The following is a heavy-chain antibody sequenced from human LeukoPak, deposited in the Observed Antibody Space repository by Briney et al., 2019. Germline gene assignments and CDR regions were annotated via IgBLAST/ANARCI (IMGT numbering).Heavy chain of an antibody. V-gene: IGHV1-2*02. CDR1: GYTFTNNY. CDR3: TRDLLGFATTPLSD. D-gene: IGHD4-17*01. J-gene: IGHJ4*02. CDR2: INPNRGDT. Sequence: ASVKVSCKASGYTFTNNYIHWVRQAPGHALEWMGWINPNRGDTNYAQKFQGRVTITRDTSISTAFMELTRLTSDDTAVYYCTRDLLGFATTPLSDWGQGTLVTVSS.